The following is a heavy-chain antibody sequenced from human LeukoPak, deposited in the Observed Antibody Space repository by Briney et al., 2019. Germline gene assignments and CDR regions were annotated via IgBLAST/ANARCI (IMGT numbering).Heavy chain of an antibody. CDR2: ISGSGGST. Sequence: PGGSLRLSCAASGFTFSSYAMSWVRQAPGKGLEWVSAISGSGGSTYYADSVKGRFTISRDNSKNTLYLQMNSLRAEDTAVYYCAKDHYSSGWYPTPFDYCGQGTLVTVSS. V-gene: IGHV3-23*01. J-gene: IGHJ4*02. CDR1: GFTFSSYA. D-gene: IGHD6-19*01. CDR3: AKDHYSSGWYPTPFDY.